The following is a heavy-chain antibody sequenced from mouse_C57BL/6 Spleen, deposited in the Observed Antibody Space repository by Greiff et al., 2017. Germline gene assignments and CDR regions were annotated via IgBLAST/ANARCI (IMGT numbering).Heavy chain of an antibody. D-gene: IGHD1-1*01. J-gene: IGHJ4*01. CDR3: ARAVYYYAMDY. CDR2: IYPGDGDT. V-gene: IGHV1-80*01. CDR1: GYAFSSYW. Sequence: QVHVKQSGAELVKPGASVKISCKASGYAFSSYWMNWVKQRPGKGLEWIGQIYPGDGDTNYNGKFKGKATLTADKSSSTAYMQLSSLTSEDSAVYFCARAVYYYAMDYWGQGTSVTVSS.